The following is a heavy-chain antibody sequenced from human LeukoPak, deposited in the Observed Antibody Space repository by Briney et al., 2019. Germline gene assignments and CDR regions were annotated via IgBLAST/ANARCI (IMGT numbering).Heavy chain of an antibody. J-gene: IGHJ3*02. CDR2: INPSGGST. V-gene: IGHV1-46*01. CDR1: GYTFTSYY. Sequence: SSVKVSCKASGYTFTSYYMHWVGQAPGQGLEWMGIINPSGGSTSYPQKFQGRVTMTRDMSTSTVYMELSRLRSEDTAVYYCARERGPIWLRYFDWFIPDIWGQGTMVTVSS. D-gene: IGHD3-9*01. CDR3: ARERGPIWLRYFDWFIPDI.